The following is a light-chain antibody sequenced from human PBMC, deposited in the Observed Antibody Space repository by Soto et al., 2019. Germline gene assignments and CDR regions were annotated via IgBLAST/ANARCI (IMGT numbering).Light chain of an antibody. CDR3: QQRSNSIT. V-gene: IGKV3-11*01. Sequence: EFVLTQSARPLSLSPEERATLSSRASQSVGSHLAWFQQRPGQAPRLLIDDASNRATGIPARFSGSGSGADFTLTISSLEPEDFAVYYCQQRSNSITFGQRTRLEIK. CDR2: DAS. CDR1: QSVGSH. J-gene: IGKJ5*01.